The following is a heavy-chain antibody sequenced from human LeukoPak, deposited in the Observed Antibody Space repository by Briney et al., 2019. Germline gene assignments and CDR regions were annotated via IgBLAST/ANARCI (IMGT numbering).Heavy chain of an antibody. J-gene: IGHJ4*02. CDR1: GDSINNYY. Sequence: SETLSLTCTVSGDSINNYYWSWIRQPPGKRLEWIGYVSSSGSTKYNPSLKSRVTISLDTSEKQFSMELRSVTAADTATYYCAGVDSGTWYAVFDYWGQGIPVTVSS. V-gene: IGHV4-59*01. CDR3: AGVDSGTWYAVFDY. D-gene: IGHD6-13*01. CDR2: VSSSGST.